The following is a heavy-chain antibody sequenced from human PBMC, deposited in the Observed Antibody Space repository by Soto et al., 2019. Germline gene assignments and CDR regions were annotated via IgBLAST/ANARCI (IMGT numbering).Heavy chain of an antibody. V-gene: IGHV4-31*03. CDR2: IYYSGST. CDR1: GGSISIAGYS. Sequence: LSRTYTISGGSISIAGYSWSWIRHHPCKGVEWIGYIYYSGSTYYNPSLKSRVTISVDTSKNQLSLKLSSVTAAGTAVYYCGRGGLFGYEASSANYEDSFYIWGQGTMVIVS. J-gene: IGHJ3*02. D-gene: IGHD3-22*01. CDR3: GRGGLFGYEASSANYEDSFYI.